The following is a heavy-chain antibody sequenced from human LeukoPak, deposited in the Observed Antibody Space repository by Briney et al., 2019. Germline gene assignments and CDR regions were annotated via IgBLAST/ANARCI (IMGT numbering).Heavy chain of an antibody. V-gene: IGHV3-11*05. J-gene: IGHJ4*02. D-gene: IGHD3-16*02. CDR1: GFTFSDHY. CDR3: VRDYRLHTFDN. Sequence: GGSLRLSCAASGFTFSDHYISWIRQAPGKGLEWVSYISDSSLYTNYAHSVKGRFTISRDNTKDSLYPQMSSLRGDDTAVYYGVRDYRLHTFDNWGQGTLVTVSS. CDR2: ISDSSLYT.